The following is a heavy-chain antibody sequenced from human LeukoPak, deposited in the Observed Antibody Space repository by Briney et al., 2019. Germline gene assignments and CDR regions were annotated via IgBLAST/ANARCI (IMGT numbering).Heavy chain of an antibody. CDR3: ARRSLLYSSGFDY. CDR1: GGSISSSSYY. Sequence: SETLSLTCTVSGGSISSSSYYWGWIRQPPGKGLEWIGSIYYSGSTYYNPSLKSRVPISVDTSKNQFSLKLSSVTAADTAVYYCARRSLLYSSGFDYWGQGTLVTVSS. D-gene: IGHD6-19*01. J-gene: IGHJ4*02. CDR2: IYYSGST. V-gene: IGHV4-39*01.